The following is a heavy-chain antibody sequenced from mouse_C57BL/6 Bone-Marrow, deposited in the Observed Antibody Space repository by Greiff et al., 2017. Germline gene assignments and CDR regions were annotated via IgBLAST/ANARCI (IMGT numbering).Heavy chain of an antibody. Sequence: QVHVKQPGAELVKPGASVKMSCKASGYTFTSYWITWVKQRPGQGLEWIGDIYPGSGSTNYNEKFKSKATLTVDTSSSPAYMQLSSLTSEDFAVYYCAASTMVTTTGYYFDYWGQGTTLTVSS. CDR1: GYTFTSYW. J-gene: IGHJ2*01. D-gene: IGHD2-2*01. CDR2: IYPGSGST. CDR3: AASTMVTTTGYYFDY. V-gene: IGHV1-55*01.